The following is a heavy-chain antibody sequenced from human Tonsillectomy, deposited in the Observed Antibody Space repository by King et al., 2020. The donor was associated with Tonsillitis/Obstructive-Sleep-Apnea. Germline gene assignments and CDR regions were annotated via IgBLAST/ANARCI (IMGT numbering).Heavy chain of an antibody. CDR1: GYTFTSHW. J-gene: IGHJ2*01. V-gene: IGHV5-51*01. CDR3: ARQGGRSGTMWYFDL. Sequence: QLVQSGAEVKKPGASLKISCKGSGYTFTSHWIGWVRQMPGKGLEWMGIIYPGDSDTRCSPSFQGQVTISADKSLNTAYLQWSSLKASDTAMYYCARQGGRSGTMWYFDLWGRGTLVSVSS. CDR2: IYPGDSDT. D-gene: IGHD1-7*01.